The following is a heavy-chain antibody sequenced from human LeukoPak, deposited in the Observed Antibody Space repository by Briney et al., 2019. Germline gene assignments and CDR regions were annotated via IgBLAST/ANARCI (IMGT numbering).Heavy chain of an antibody. V-gene: IGHV3-20*04. Sequence: GGSLRLSCAASKFTFSTYWMSWVRQAPGKGLEWVSGINWNGGSTGYADSVKGRFTISRDNAKNSLYLQMNSLRAEDTALYYCARETGGWYGDFDYWGQGTLVTVSS. J-gene: IGHJ4*02. CDR2: INWNGGST. CDR1: KFTFSTYW. CDR3: ARETGGWYGDFDY. D-gene: IGHD6-19*01.